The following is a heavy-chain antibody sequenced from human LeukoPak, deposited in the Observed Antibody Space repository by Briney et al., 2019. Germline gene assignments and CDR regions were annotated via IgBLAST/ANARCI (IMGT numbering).Heavy chain of an antibody. V-gene: IGHV3-9*01. CDR1: GFMFSKSW. CDR2: INWNSGSI. J-gene: IGHJ4*02. D-gene: IGHD2-15*01. CDR3: AKASGVSVVVTTLDY. Sequence: GGSLRLSCAASGFMFSKSWMHWVRQAPGKGLEWVSGINWNSGSIGYADSVKGRFTISRDNAKNSLYLQMNSLGTEDTALYYCAKASGVSVVVTTLDYWGQGTLVTVSS.